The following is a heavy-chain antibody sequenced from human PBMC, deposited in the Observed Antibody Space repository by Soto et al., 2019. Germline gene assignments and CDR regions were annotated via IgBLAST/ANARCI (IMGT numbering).Heavy chain of an antibody. Sequence: QVQLVESGAEVKKPGASVKVSCKASGYTFTNYGISWVRQAPGQGLEWMGWISGYNGNTKYAQKFPGRVTMTTDTPATTAYMDLRSLRSDDTAVYYCARDREYYYDSSGNYYYHYGMDVWGQGTTVTVS. J-gene: IGHJ6*02. CDR1: GYTFTNYG. V-gene: IGHV1-18*04. CDR2: ISGYNGNT. CDR3: ARDREYYYDSSGNYYYHYGMDV. D-gene: IGHD3-22*01.